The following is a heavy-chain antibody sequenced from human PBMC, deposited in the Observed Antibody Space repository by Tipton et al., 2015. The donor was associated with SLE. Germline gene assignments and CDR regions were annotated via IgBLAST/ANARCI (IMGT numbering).Heavy chain of an antibody. CDR2: IYYSGST. Sequence: TLSLTCTVSGGSISSYYWSWIRQPPGKGLEWIGYIYYSGSTNYNPSLKSRVTISVDTSKNQFSLKLGSVTAADTAVYYCARLINVRVVRGVTPYWYFDLWGRGTLVTVSS. V-gene: IGHV4-59*01. J-gene: IGHJ2*01. D-gene: IGHD3-10*01. CDR3: ARLINVRVVRGVTPYWYFDL. CDR1: GGSISSYY.